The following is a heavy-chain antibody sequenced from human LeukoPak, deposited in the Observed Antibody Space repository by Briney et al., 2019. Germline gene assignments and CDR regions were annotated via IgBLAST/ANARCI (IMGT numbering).Heavy chain of an antibody. D-gene: IGHD3-10*01. Sequence: GGSLRLSCAASGFTFSDYYMSWIRQAPGKGLEWVSYISSSGSTIYYADSVKGRFTISRDNAKNSLYLQMNSLRAEDTAVYYCAKEVQRITMVRGVIGTLIDYWGQGTLVTVSS. J-gene: IGHJ4*02. CDR1: GFTFSDYY. CDR2: ISSSGSTI. CDR3: AKEVQRITMVRGVIGTLIDY. V-gene: IGHV3-11*04.